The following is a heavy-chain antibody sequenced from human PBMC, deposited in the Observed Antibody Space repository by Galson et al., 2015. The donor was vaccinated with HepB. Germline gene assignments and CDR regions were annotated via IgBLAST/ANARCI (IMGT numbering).Heavy chain of an antibody. J-gene: IGHJ4*02. Sequence: SLRLSCAASGFTFSSYSMNWVRQAPGKGLEWVSSISSSSSYIYYADSVKGRFTISRDNAKNSLYLQMNSLRAEDTAVYYCARGARLHYDILTGYPDYWGQGTLVTVSS. CDR3: ARGARLHYDILTGYPDY. V-gene: IGHV3-21*01. CDR2: ISSSSSYI. D-gene: IGHD3-9*01. CDR1: GFTFSSYS.